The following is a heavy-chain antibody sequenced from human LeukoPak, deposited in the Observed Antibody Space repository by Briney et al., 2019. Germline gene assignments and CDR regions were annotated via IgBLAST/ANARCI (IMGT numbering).Heavy chain of an antibody. CDR1: GFTLSSYG. CDR2: IWYDGSNK. V-gene: IGHV3-33*01. J-gene: IGHJ5*01. Sequence: GGSLRLSCAASGFTLSSYGMHWVRQAPGKGLEWVAVIWYDGSNKYYADSVKGRFTISRDNSKNTLYLQMNSLRAEDTAVYYCARGLPFWTGTNWFDSWGQGTLVAVSS. CDR3: ARGLPFWTGTNWFDS. D-gene: IGHD3/OR15-3a*01.